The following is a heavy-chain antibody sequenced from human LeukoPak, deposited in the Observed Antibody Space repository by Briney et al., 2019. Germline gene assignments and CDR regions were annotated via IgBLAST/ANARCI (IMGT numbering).Heavy chain of an antibody. Sequence: GSSVKVSCKASGGTFTTFAISWMRQAPGQGLQWMGAIVPIFGKSHYAQKLQGRLTITADESTNTAFMGLARLTADDTAVYYCARESLAGTWPSDYWGQGTLVTVSS. V-gene: IGHV1-69*01. CDR1: GGTFTTFA. CDR3: ARESLAGTWPSDY. D-gene: IGHD6-19*01. J-gene: IGHJ4*02. CDR2: IVPIFGKS.